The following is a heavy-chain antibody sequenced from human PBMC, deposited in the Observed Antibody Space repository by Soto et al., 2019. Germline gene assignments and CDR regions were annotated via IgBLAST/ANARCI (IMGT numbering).Heavy chain of an antibody. Sequence: GGSLRLSCAASGFTFSNTWMNWVRQAPGKGLEWVGHIKSKGDGGTADYAAPVKGRFTISRDDSINTLYLQMSSLKAEDTGVYYCATDWFSAIRDWGQGALVPVSP. D-gene: IGHD2-21*02. CDR1: GFTFSNTW. J-gene: IGHJ4*02. V-gene: IGHV3-15*07. CDR3: ATDWFSAIRD. CDR2: IKSKGDGGTA.